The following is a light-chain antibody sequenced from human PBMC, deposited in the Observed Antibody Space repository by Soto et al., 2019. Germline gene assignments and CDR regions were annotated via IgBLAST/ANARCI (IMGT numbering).Light chain of an antibody. CDR1: QSVNSN. Sequence: ETVMTQSPATLSVSPGERATLSCRASQSVNSNLAWYHQKLGQAPRVLIYGASTRATGIPSRFSGSGSGTEFILTISSLQSEDFAVYYCQEYNTWPWTFGQGNKVEIK. J-gene: IGKJ1*01. V-gene: IGKV3-15*01. CDR2: GAS. CDR3: QEYNTWPWT.